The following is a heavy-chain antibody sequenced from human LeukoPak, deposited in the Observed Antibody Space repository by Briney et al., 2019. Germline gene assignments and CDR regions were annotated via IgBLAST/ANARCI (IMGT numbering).Heavy chain of an antibody. CDR1: GFSFSSFA. Sequence: GGSLRLSCAASGFSFSSFAMHWVRQAPGKGLEWVTFIRSDGSNKYYADSVKGRFTISRDNSKNTLYVQMSSLRAEDTAVYYCAKDQPHSSSWYGSMTWFDPWGQGTLVTVSS. D-gene: IGHD6-13*01. CDR3: AKDQPHSSSWYGSMTWFDP. CDR2: IRSDGSNK. V-gene: IGHV3-30*02. J-gene: IGHJ5*02.